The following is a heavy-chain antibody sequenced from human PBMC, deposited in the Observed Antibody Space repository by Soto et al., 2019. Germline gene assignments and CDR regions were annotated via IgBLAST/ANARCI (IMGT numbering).Heavy chain of an antibody. CDR1: GGSISSGGYS. J-gene: IGHJ4*02. Sequence: SETLSLTCAVSGGSISSGGYSWSWIRQPPGKGLEWIGYMYHSGSTYYNPSLKSRVTISIDRSKNQFSLKLSSVTAADTAVYYCARDQNGSGNYYTRYLDYWGQGTLVTVSS. CDR2: MYHSGST. D-gene: IGHD3-10*01. V-gene: IGHV4-30-2*01. CDR3: ARDQNGSGNYYTRYLDY.